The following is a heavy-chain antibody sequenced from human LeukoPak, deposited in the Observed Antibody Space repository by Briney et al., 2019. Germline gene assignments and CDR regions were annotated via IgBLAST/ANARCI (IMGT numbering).Heavy chain of an antibody. CDR3: AREGCSSTSCYYYYYYYMDV. CDR1: GFTFDDYG. Sequence: GGSLRLSCAASGFTFDDYGMSWVRQAPGKGLEWLSGINWNGGSTGYADSVKGRFTISRDNAKTSLYLRMNSLRAEDTALYYCAREGCSSTSCYYYYYYYMDVWGKGTTVTVSS. J-gene: IGHJ6*03. V-gene: IGHV3-20*04. CDR2: INWNGGST. D-gene: IGHD2-2*01.